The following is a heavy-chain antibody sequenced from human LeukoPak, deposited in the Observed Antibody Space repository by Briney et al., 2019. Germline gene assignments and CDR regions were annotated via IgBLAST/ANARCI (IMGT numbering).Heavy chain of an antibody. Sequence: ASVKVSCKASGYTFTSYDINWVRQATGQGLEWMGWMNPNSGNTGYVQKFQGRVTMTRNTSISTAYMELSSLRSEDTAVYYCARVLKSLGYYYMDVWGKGTTVTVSS. V-gene: IGHV1-8*01. CDR1: GYTFTSYD. CDR3: ARVLKSLGYYYMDV. J-gene: IGHJ6*03. D-gene: IGHD7-27*01. CDR2: MNPNSGNT.